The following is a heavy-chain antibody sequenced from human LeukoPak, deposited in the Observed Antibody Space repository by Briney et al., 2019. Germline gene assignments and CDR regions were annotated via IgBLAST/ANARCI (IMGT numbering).Heavy chain of an antibody. CDR2: ISSNGGST. Sequence: GGSLRLSCAASGFTFSSYAMQWVRQAPGKGLEYVSAISSNGGSTYYANSVKGRFTISRDNSKNTLYLQMGSPRAEDMAVYYCARDQYRGTTVVTPGPFDIWGQGTMVTVSS. J-gene: IGHJ3*02. CDR3: ARDQYRGTTVVTPGPFDI. V-gene: IGHV3-64*01. CDR1: GFTFSSYA. D-gene: IGHD4-23*01.